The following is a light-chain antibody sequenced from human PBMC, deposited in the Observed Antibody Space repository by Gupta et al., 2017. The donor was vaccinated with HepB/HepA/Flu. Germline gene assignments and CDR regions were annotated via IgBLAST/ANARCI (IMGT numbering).Light chain of an antibody. J-gene: IGLJ2*01. CDR3: QSYDSSLSGPVV. CDR2: GNS. CDR1: SSNIGAGYD. Sequence: QSVLTQPPSVSGAPGQRVTISCTRSSSNIGAGYDVHWYQQLPGTAPKPRIYGNSNRPSGVPDRFSGSKSGTSASLAITGLQAEDEADYYCQSYDSSLSGPVVFGGGTKLTVL. V-gene: IGLV1-40*01.